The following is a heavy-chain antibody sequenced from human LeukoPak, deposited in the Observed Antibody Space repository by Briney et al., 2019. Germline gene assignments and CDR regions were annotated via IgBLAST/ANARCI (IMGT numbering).Heavy chain of an antibody. Sequence: GASVKVSCKAFGYTFTDYYIHWVKEAPGKGLEWLGRVDPEDGETTYAEKFQGRVTITADTSTDTAYMELNNLRSEDTAVYYCARGVGIVVVTEETYFDYWGQGTLVTVSS. V-gene: IGHV1-69-2*01. CDR1: GYTFTDYY. CDR2: VDPEDGET. CDR3: ARGVGIVVVTEETYFDY. D-gene: IGHD3-22*01. J-gene: IGHJ4*02.